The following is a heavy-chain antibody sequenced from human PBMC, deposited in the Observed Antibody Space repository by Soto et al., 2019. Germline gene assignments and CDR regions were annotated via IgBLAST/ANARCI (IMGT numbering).Heavy chain of an antibody. Sequence: SETLSLTCTVSGGSISSSSYYWGWIRQPPGQGLEWIGSIYYSGSNYYYPALKRRVTITVDTSKNQLPLKLSTRTAADTAVYYCARGVGYCSGGSCYTLDFWGQGTLVTVSS. D-gene: IGHD2-15*01. J-gene: IGHJ4*01. CDR3: ARGVGYCSGGSCYTLDF. V-gene: IGHV4-39*01. CDR2: IYYSGSN. CDR1: GGSISSSSYY.